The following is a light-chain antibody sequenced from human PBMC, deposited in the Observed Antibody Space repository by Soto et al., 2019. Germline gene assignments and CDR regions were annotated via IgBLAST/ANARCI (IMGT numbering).Light chain of an antibody. Sequence: DIQMTQSPSTLSASVGDRVTITCRASQSVSTWLAWYQQNPGKAPKLLIYKASSLQSGAPSRFSGSGSGTEFTLTISSLQPDDFATYYCQQYNSYPFTFGPGTKVDMK. CDR2: KAS. CDR3: QQYNSYPFT. V-gene: IGKV1-5*03. CDR1: QSVSTW. J-gene: IGKJ3*01.